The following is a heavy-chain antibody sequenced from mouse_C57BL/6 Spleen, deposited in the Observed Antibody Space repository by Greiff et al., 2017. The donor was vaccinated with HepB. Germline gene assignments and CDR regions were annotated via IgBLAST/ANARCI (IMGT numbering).Heavy chain of an antibody. V-gene: IGHV1-54*01. CDR1: GYAFTNYL. CDR3: AGSLYWYFDV. J-gene: IGHJ1*03. Sequence: QVQLQQSGAELVRPGTSVKVSCKASGYAFTNYLIEWVKQRPGQGLEWIGVINPGSGGTNYNEKFKGKATLTADKSSSTAYMQLSSLTSEDSAVYFCAGSLYWYFDVWGTGTTVTVSS. CDR2: INPGSGGT.